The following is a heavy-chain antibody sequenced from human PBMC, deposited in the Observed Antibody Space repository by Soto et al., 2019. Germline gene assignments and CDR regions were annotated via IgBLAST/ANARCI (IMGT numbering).Heavy chain of an antibody. CDR1: GSITNHH. CDR3: AKVTHRGPIAVAGPLGS. V-gene: IGHV1-46*01. J-gene: IGHJ5*01. CDR2: FNPSGLST. Sequence: QVHLVQSGAEVKKPGASVNVSCQASGSITNHHMHWVRQAPGQGLEWMGIFNPSGLSTTYAQKFQGRVTITRDTSTSTVYMELSSLTSEDTAVYFCAKVTHRGPIAVAGPLGSWGHRTLVIVSS. D-gene: IGHD6-19*01.